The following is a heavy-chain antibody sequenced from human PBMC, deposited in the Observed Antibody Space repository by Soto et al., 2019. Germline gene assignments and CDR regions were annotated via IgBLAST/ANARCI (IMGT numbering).Heavy chain of an antibody. D-gene: IGHD3-3*01. CDR1: GYTFTSYY. CDR2: INPSGGST. CDR3: ARTAGTIFGVVIDLDY. Sequence: GASVKVSCKASGYTFTSYYMHWVRQAPGQGLEWMGIINPSGGSTSYAQKFQGRVTMTRDTSTSTVYMELSSLRSEDTAVYYCARTAGTIFGVVIDLDYWGQGTLVTVSS. J-gene: IGHJ4*02. V-gene: IGHV1-46*01.